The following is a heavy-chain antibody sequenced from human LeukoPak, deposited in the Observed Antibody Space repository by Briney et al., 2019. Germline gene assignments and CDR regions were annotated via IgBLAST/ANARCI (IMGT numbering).Heavy chain of an antibody. V-gene: IGHV4-61*01. CDR1: GGSVSSGSYY. Sequence: SETLSLTCTVSGGSVSSGSYYGSWIRQPPGRGLEWIGYIYYSGSTNYNPSLKSRVTISVDTSKNQFSLKLSSVTAADTAVYYCARAGYYGSGSYSYWGQGTLVTVSS. CDR3: ARAGYYGSGSYSY. J-gene: IGHJ4*02. D-gene: IGHD3-10*01. CDR2: IYYSGST.